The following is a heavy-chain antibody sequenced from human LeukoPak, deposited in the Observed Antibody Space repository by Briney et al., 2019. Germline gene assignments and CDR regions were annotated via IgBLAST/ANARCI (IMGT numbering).Heavy chain of an antibody. Sequence: GGSLRLSCGVSGFTFSDYYMSWIRQAPGKGLEWLSYISSSGDTIYYADSVKGRFAISRDNAENSLYLQINSLRAEDTAVYYCARDRVECSSTSCYVGYYYYYYMDVWGKGTTVTVSS. J-gene: IGHJ6*03. CDR3: ARDRVECSSTSCYVGYYYYYYMDV. V-gene: IGHV3-11*01. CDR2: ISSSGDTI. D-gene: IGHD2-2*01. CDR1: GFTFSDYY.